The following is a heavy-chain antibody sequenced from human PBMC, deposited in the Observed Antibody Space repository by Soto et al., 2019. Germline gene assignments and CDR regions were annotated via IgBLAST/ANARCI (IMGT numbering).Heavy chain of an antibody. V-gene: IGHV4-59*01. CDR3: ARGEEGWFDP. CDR1: GGSISSYY. CDR2: IYYSGST. Sequence: SETLSLTCTVSGGSISSYYWSWIRQPPGKGLEWIGYIYYSGSTNYNPSLKSRVTISVDTSKNQFSLKLSSVTAADTAVYYCARGEEGWFDPWGQGTLVTVSS. J-gene: IGHJ5*02.